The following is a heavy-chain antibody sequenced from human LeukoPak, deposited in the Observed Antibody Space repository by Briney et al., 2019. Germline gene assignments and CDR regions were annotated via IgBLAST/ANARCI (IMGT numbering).Heavy chain of an antibody. CDR3: AKEYYYGSGSYGYYYGMDV. CDR2: ISGSGGST. Sequence: GGSLRLSCAASGFTFSSYAMSWVRQAPGKGLEWVSAISGSGGSTYYADSVKGRFTISRDNSKNTLYLQMNSLRAEDTAVYYCAKEYYYGSGSYGYYYGMDVWGQGTTVTVSS. CDR1: GFTFSSYA. V-gene: IGHV3-23*01. J-gene: IGHJ6*02. D-gene: IGHD3-10*01.